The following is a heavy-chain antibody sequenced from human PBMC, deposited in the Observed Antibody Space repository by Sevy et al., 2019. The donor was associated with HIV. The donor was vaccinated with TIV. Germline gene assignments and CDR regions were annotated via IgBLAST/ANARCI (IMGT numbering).Heavy chain of an antibody. V-gene: IGHV3-13*01. J-gene: IGHJ3*02. CDR3: ARACAAAGGKSGPIDAFDI. Sequence: GGSLRLSCVASGFTISTYDMHWVRQVKGKGLEWVSGIGTLKDTYYPDSVKGRFIISREDAKNSLYLQMNSLRAGDTAVYYCARACAAAGGKSGPIDAFDIWGQGTLVTVSS. D-gene: IGHD6-13*01. CDR2: IGTLKDT. CDR1: GFTISTYD.